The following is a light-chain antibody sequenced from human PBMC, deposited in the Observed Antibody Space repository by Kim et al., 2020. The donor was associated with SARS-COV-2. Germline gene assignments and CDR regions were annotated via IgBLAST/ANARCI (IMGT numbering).Light chain of an antibody. CDR2: QDS. V-gene: IGLV3-1*01. CDR3: QAWDSSTVV. Sequence: VSPGQTASITCSGDKLGDKYACWYQQKTGQSPVLVIYQDSKRPSRIPERFSGSNSGNTATLTISGTQAMDEADYYCQAWDSSTVVFGGGTQLTVL. CDR1: KLGDKY. J-gene: IGLJ2*01.